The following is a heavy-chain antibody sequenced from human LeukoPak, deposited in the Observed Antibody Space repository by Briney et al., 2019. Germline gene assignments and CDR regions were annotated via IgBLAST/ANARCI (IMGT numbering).Heavy chain of an antibody. CDR3: ARVEVAGTSGVDY. CDR1: GGTFSSYA. D-gene: IGHD6-19*01. J-gene: IGHJ4*02. Sequence: SVKVSCKASGGTFSSYAISWVRQAPGQGLEWMGRIIPILGIANYAQKFQGRVTITADKSTSTAYMELSSLRSEDTAVYYCARVEVAGTSGVDYWGQGTLVTVSS. V-gene: IGHV1-69*04. CDR2: IIPILGIA.